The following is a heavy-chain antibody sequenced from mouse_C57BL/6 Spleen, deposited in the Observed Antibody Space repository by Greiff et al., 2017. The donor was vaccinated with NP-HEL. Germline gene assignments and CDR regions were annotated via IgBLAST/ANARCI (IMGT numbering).Heavy chain of an antibody. CDR2: IYPGSGST. Sequence: QVQLQQPGAELVKPGASVKMSCKASGYTFTSYWITWVKQRPGQGLEWIGDIYPGSGSTNYNEKFKSKATLTVDTSSSTAYMQLSSLTSEDSAVYYCARVLDSSGVYYAMDYWGQGTSVTVSS. CDR3: ARVLDSSGVYYAMDY. D-gene: IGHD3-2*02. CDR1: GYTFTSYW. J-gene: IGHJ4*01. V-gene: IGHV1-55*01.